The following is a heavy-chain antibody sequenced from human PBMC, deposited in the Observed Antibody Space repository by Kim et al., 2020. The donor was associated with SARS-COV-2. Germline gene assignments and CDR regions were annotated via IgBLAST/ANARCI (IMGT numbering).Heavy chain of an antibody. CDR1: GGSISTGSHY. Sequence: SETLSLTCSVSGGSISTGSHYWGWIRQPPGKGLEWIGTIHYSGSTYSNPSLKSRVTMSADTSKNQFSLKLSSVTAADTAVYYCARILYKSGWYVDNWGQG. D-gene: IGHD6-19*01. J-gene: IGHJ4*02. CDR2: IHYSGST. CDR3: ARILYKSGWYVDN. V-gene: IGHV4-39*07.